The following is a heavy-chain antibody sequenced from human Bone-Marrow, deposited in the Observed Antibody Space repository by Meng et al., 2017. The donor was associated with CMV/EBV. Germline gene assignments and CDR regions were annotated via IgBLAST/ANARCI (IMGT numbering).Heavy chain of an antibody. D-gene: IGHD3-3*01. J-gene: IGHJ6*02. CDR3: ARDQREGAGWSGYYYGMDV. V-gene: IGHV4-59*01. Sequence: SETLSLTCTVSGGSISSYYWSWIRQPPGKGLEWIGYIYYSGSTNYNPSLKSRVTISVDTSKNQVSLKLSSVTAADTAAYYCARDQREGAGWSGYYYGMDVWGQGTTVTVSS. CDR1: GGSISSYY. CDR2: IYYSGST.